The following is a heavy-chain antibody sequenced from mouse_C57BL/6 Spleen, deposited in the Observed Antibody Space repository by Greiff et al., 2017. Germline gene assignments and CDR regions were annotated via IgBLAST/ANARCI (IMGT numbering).Heavy chain of an antibody. V-gene: IGHV5-17*01. CDR3: ARHLRFAY. Sequence: EVKVVESGGGLVKPGGSLKLSCAASGFTFSDYGMHWVRQAPEKGLEWVAYISSGSSTIYYADTVKGRFTISRDNAKNTLFLQMTSLRSEDTAMYYCARHLRFAYWGQGTLVTVSA. J-gene: IGHJ3*01. CDR1: GFTFSDYG. CDR2: ISSGSSTI.